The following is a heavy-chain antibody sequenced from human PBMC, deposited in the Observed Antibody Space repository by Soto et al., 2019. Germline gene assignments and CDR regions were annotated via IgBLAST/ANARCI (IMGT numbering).Heavy chain of an antibody. CDR1: GFSLTNTGVT. V-gene: IGHV2-5*01. CDR3: THRHFESLTSPVDS. CDR2: VYWHDDK. Sequence: QITLKQSGPSLVKPTQTLTLTCTFSGFSLTNTGVTVGWIRQPPGKALEWLALVYWHDDKRYNPSLRNRLTFAKDTSIDRVVLTLANVGSVDTATYYCTHRHFESLTSPVDSWGRGTLVTVSS. D-gene: IGHD3-9*01. J-gene: IGHJ5*01.